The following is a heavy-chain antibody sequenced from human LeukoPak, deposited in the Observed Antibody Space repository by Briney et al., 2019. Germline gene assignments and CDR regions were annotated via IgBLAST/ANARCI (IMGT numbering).Heavy chain of an antibody. Sequence: ASVKVSCKASGYTFTSYDINWVRQATGQGLEWMGWMNPNSGGTNYAQKFEGRVTMTRDTSISTAYMELRRLRSDDTAVYYCAKDRAVATIGGVDYWGQGTLITVSS. D-gene: IGHD5-12*01. CDR1: GYTFTSYD. V-gene: IGHV1-2*02. CDR3: AKDRAVATIGGVDY. CDR2: MNPNSGGT. J-gene: IGHJ4*02.